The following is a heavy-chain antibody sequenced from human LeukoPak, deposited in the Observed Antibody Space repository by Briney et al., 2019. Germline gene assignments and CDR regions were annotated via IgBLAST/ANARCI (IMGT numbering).Heavy chain of an antibody. J-gene: IGHJ3*01. D-gene: IGHD6-19*01. V-gene: IGHV1-2*02. CDR3: ARGGVGAGTGAFDL. CDR2: INPHSGDT. Sequence: ASVKVSCKASGYTFTRYYMHWVRQAPGQRLEWMGWINPHSGDTKSVQRFQGRVTMTRDTSITTAYMELSRLISDDTAVYYCARGGVGAGTGAFDLWGQGTMVTVSS. CDR1: GYTFTRYY.